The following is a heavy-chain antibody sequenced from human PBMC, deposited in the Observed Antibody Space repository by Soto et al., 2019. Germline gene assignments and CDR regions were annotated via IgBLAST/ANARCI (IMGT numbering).Heavy chain of an antibody. CDR2: INHSGST. J-gene: IGHJ6*02. CDR1: GGSIRSYC. Sequence: LSLTCTVSGGSIRSYCWSWIRHPPGKGLEWIGEINHSGSTNYNPSLKSRVTISVDTSKNKFSLKLSSVTAAYTAVYYCASHPAARAVYCGMDVWGRGHRVTVSS. V-gene: IGHV4-34*01. D-gene: IGHD2-2*01. CDR3: ASHPAARAVYCGMDV.